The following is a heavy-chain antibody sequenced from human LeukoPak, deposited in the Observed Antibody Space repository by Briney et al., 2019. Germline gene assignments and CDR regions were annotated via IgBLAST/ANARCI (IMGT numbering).Heavy chain of an antibody. CDR3: ARGNRATIFGVVPLVDY. CDR2: ISAYNGNT. D-gene: IGHD3-3*01. V-gene: IGHV1-18*01. CDR1: GYTFTSYG. J-gene: IGHJ4*02. Sequence: GASVKVSCKASGYTFTSYGISWVRQAPGQGLEWMGWISAYNGNTNYAQKLQGRVTMTTDTSTSTAYMELRSLRSDDTAVYYCARGNRATIFGVVPLVDYWGQGNLVTVSS.